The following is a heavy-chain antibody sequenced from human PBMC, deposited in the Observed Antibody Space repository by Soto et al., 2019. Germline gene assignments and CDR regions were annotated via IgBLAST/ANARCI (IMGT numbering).Heavy chain of an antibody. CDR3: AGPGYSSQDY. V-gene: IGHV3-23*01. J-gene: IGHJ4*02. CDR1: GFTFSSFA. D-gene: IGHD5-18*01. Sequence: PGRSLRLSCAASGFTFSSFALSWVRQAPGKGLEWVSAISGSGDGTDYAASVKGRFTISRDNSKNTLYLQMNSLRAEDTAVYYCAGPGYSSQDYWGQGALVTVSS. CDR2: ISGSGDGT.